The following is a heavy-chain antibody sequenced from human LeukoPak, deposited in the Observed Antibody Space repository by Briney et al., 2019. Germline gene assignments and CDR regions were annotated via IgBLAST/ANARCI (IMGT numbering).Heavy chain of an antibody. CDR3: AKDSQTLTPLTNSFDP. CDR1: GFTFTTYT. D-gene: IGHD4-17*01. V-gene: IGHV3-21*01. Sequence: PGGSLRLSCAASGFTFTTYTMNWVRQAPGKGLEWVSSISGSGGSIYYTDSVKGRFTISRDNAKNSLYLEMNSLKAEDTAVYYCAKDSQTLTPLTNSFDPWGQGTLVTVSS. J-gene: IGHJ5*02. CDR2: ISGSGGSI.